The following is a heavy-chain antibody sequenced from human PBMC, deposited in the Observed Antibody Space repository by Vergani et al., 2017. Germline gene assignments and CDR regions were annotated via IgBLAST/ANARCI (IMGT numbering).Heavy chain of an antibody. V-gene: IGHV3-48*04. CDR1: GFTFSSYS. D-gene: IGHD6-19*01. J-gene: IGHJ4*02. Sequence: EVQLVESGGGLVQPGGSLRLSCAASGFTFSSYSMNWVRQAPGKGLEWVSYISSSSSTIYYADSVKGRFTISRDNAKNSLYLQMNSLRAEDTAVYYCARGEKQWLVGVWSFDYWGQGTLVTVSS. CDR3: ARGEKQWLVGVWSFDY. CDR2: ISSSSSTI.